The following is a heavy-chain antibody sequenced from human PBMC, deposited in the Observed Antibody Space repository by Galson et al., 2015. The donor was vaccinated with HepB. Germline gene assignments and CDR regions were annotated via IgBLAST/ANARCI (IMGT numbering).Heavy chain of an antibody. CDR3: AKDEGVGATFYDY. Sequence: SLRLSCAASGFTFSSYGMHWVRQAPGKGLEWVAVISYDGSNKYYADSVKGRFTISRDNSKNTLYLQMNSLRAEDTAVYYCAKDEGVGATFYDYWGQGTLVTVSS. CDR1: GFTFSSYG. V-gene: IGHV3-30*18. J-gene: IGHJ4*02. D-gene: IGHD1-26*01. CDR2: ISYDGSNK.